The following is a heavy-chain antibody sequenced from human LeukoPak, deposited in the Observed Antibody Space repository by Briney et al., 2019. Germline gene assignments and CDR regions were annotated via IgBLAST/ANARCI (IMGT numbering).Heavy chain of an antibody. V-gene: IGHV3-21*01. J-gene: IGHJ6*02. CDR3: ARDGASDYVSINGMDV. D-gene: IGHD3-16*01. CDR2: ISSSSSYI. CDR1: GFTFSSYA. Sequence: GGSLRLSCAASGFTFSSYAMSWVRQAPGKGLEWVSSISSSSSYIYYADSVKGRFTISRDNAKNSLYLQMNSLRAEDTAVYYCARDGASDYVSINGMDVWGQGTTVTVSS.